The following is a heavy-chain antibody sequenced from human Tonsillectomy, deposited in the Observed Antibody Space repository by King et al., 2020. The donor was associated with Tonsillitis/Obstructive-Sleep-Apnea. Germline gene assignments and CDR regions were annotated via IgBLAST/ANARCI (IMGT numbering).Heavy chain of an antibody. D-gene: IGHD6-13*01. V-gene: IGHV3-9*01. J-gene: IGHJ3*02. Sequence: VQLVESGGGLEQPGRSLRLSCEASGFTFDDYAMYWVRQAPGKGLEWVAGISWNSGSIAYADSVKGRFTISRDNAKNSLYLQMNSLRPEDTALYYCAKDLIIVEAGTPGDAFDIWGQGTMVTVSS. CDR1: GFTFDDYA. CDR2: ISWNSGSI. CDR3: AKDLIIVEAGTPGDAFDI.